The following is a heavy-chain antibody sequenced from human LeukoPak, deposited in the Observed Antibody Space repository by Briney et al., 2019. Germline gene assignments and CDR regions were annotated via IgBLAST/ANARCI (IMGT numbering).Heavy chain of an antibody. CDR1: GYTFTSYG. D-gene: IGHD2-2*01. Sequence: ASVKVSCKASGYTFTSYGISWVRQAPGQGLEWMGWISAYNGNTNYAQKLQGRVTITTDTSTSTAYMELRSLRSDDTAVYYCATGPTMPEPDTSPGLLDFWGQGTLVTVSS. J-gene: IGHJ4*02. CDR3: ATGPTMPEPDTSPGLLDF. CDR2: ISAYNGNT. V-gene: IGHV1-18*01.